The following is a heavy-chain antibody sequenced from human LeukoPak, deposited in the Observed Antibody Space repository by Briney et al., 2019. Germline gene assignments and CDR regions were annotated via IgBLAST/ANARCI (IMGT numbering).Heavy chain of an antibody. CDR1: GFTFSSYE. Sequence: GGSLRLSCAASGFTFSSYEMNWVRQAPGKGLEWVSYISSSDSTTYYADSVKGRFTTSRDNAMNSLYLQMNSLRVEDTAVYYCARVLYDSSGYYLNYFDYWGQGTLVTVSS. CDR2: ISSSDSTT. V-gene: IGHV3-48*03. J-gene: IGHJ4*02. D-gene: IGHD3-22*01. CDR3: ARVLYDSSGYYLNYFDY.